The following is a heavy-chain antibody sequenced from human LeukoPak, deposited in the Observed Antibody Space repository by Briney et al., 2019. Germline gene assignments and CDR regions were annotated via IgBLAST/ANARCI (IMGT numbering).Heavy chain of an antibody. CDR1: GGSISNYY. V-gene: IGHV4-59*01. CDR3: ARDLVTVTKGFDI. D-gene: IGHD4-17*01. Sequence: SETLSLTCTVSGGSISNYYWSWIRQPPGKGLEWIGYIYYSGSTNYNPSLKSRVTISIDTSKNQFSLKLSSVTAADTAVYYCARDLVTVTKGFDIWGQGTMVSVSS. J-gene: IGHJ3*02. CDR2: IYYSGST.